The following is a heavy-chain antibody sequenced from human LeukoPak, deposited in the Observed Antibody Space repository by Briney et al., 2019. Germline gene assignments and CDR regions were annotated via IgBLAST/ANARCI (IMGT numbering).Heavy chain of an antibody. CDR2: ISSSGSTI. CDR3: VGRSSSSIFDY. Sequence: GGSLRLSCAASGFTLSSSGVNWVRQAPGKGLEWVSYISSSGSTIYYADSVTGRFTSSRDNAKNSLHLQMNSLRAEDTAVYYCVGRSSSSIFDYWGQGTLVTVSS. J-gene: IGHJ4*02. CDR1: GFTLSSSG. V-gene: IGHV3-48*03. D-gene: IGHD6-6*01.